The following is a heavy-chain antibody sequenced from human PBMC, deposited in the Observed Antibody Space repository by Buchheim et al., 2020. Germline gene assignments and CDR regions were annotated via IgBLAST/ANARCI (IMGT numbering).Heavy chain of an antibody. V-gene: IGHV4-30-4*01. J-gene: IGHJ6*02. CDR3: ARDKGLLWFGELSDYGMDV. CDR1: GGSISSGDYY. CDR2: IYYSGST. Sequence: QVQLQESGPGLVKPSQTLSLTCTVSGGSISSGDYYWSWIRQPPGKGLEWIGYIYYSGSTYYNPSLKSRVTISVDTSKNQFSLKLSSVTAANTAVYYCARDKGLLWFGELSDYGMDVWGQGTT. D-gene: IGHD3-10*01.